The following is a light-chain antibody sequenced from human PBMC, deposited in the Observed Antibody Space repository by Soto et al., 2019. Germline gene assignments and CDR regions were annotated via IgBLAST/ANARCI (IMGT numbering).Light chain of an antibody. CDR2: EVS. J-gene: IGLJ1*01. CDR1: RSDVGGYNY. Sequence: QSVLTQPASVSGPPGQSITISCTGTRSDVGGYNYVSWYQQHPGKAPKLIIFEVSNRPSGVSNRFSGSKSGNTASLTISGLQGDDEADYHCSSYTSSTTQVFGTGTKVTVL. CDR3: SSYTSSTTQV. V-gene: IGLV2-14*01.